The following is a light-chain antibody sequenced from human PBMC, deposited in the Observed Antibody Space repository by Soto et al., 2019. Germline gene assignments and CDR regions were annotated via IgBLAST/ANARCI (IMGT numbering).Light chain of an antibody. CDR2: NAS. J-gene: IGKJ5*01. CDR3: EERRNWPIS. CDR1: QSLSNNIY. Sequence: VLTLNPGTLSFSPGERATLPCRAIQSLSNNIYLAWYQQKPGQAPRLLIYNASSRATGIPARFRGSGSGTDFTLTISSLEPEDFAVYYCEERRNWPISFGEGRRLEI. V-gene: IGKV3-11*01.